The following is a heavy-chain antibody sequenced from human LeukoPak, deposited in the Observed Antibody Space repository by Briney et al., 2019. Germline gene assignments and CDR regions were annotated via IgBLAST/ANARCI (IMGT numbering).Heavy chain of an antibody. V-gene: IGHV1-3*01. CDR2: INAGNGNT. CDR1: GYTFTGYY. CDR3: AREGIVVVPAEVYYYYYGMDV. D-gene: IGHD2-2*01. J-gene: IGHJ6*02. Sequence: GASVKVSCKASGYTFTGYYMHWVRQAPGQRPEWMGWINAGNGNTKYSQKFQGRVTITRDTSASTAYMELSSLRSEDTAVYYCAREGIVVVPAEVYYYYYGMDVWGQGTTVTVSS.